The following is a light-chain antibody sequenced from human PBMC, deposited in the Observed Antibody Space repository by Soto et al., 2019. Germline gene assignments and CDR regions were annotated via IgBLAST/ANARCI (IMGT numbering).Light chain of an antibody. CDR3: SSYTDTYTWV. CDR2: EVS. Sequence: QSVLAQPASVSGSPGQSITISCTGTNSDVGGYNYVSWYQQFPGKAPKLMIYEVSNRPSGVSNRFSGSKSGNTASLTISGLQADDEADYYCSSYTDTYTWVFGGGTQLTVL. CDR1: NSDVGGYNY. J-gene: IGLJ3*02. V-gene: IGLV2-14*01.